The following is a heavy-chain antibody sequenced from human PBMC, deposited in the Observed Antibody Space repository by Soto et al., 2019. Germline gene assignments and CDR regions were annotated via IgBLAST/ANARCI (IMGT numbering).Heavy chain of an antibody. J-gene: IGHJ6*02. D-gene: IGHD2-2*01. CDR1: GGSISSGPYS. V-gene: IGHV4-39*01. Sequence: QLQLQESGPGLVKPSETLSLTCTVSGGSISSGPYSWGWIRQPPGKGLEWIGTFYYSGSNYYNPSLESRVTMSVNTSKKQFSLKVSSVTAADTAMYYCARLGVYCSGTSCYGYYVMGVWGQGTTVSDSS. CDR3: ARLGVYCSGTSCYGYYVMGV. CDR2: FYYSGSN.